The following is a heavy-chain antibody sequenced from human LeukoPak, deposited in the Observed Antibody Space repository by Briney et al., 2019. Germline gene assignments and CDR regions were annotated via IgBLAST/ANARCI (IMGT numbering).Heavy chain of an antibody. CDR3: ARGNKPYDY. J-gene: IGHJ4*02. V-gene: IGHV1-18*01. CDR2: ISAYNDET. CDR1: GYTSTYYD. D-gene: IGHD2/OR15-2a*01. Sequence: ASVKVSCKTSGYTSTYYDISWVRQAPGQGLEWMGWISAYNDETNYAQKLQGRLTMTTDTSTSTAYMELRSLRSDDTAVYFCARGNKPYDYWGQGALVTVSS.